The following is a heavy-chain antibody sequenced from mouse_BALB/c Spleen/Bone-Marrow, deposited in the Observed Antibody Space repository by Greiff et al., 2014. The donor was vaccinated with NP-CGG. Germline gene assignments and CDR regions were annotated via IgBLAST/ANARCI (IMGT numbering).Heavy chain of an antibody. CDR2: ISNGGTYT. V-gene: IGHV5-4*02. CDR3: ARSGERYGAMDY. D-gene: IGHD1-1*02. J-gene: IGHJ4*01. CDR1: GFTFSDFY. Sequence: EVHLVESGGGLVKPGGSLKLSCAASGFTFSDFYMFWFRQTPEKRLEWVATISNGGTYTYYPDSVKGRFTISRDNAKNNLYLQMSSLKSVDTAMYYCARSGERYGAMDYWGQGTSVTVTS.